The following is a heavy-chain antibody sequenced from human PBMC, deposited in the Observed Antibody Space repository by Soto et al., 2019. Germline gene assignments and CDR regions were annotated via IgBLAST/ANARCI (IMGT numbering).Heavy chain of an antibody. CDR1: GFTFSSYW. D-gene: IGHD3-3*01. CDR2: IKQDGSEK. Sequence: RGSLRLSCAASGFTFSSYWMSWVRQAPGKGLEWVANIKQDGSEKYYVDSVKGRFTISRDNAKNSLYLQMNSLRAEDTAVYYCARELRGYYDFWSGYYSGYYYYGMDVWGQGTTVTVSS. V-gene: IGHV3-7*03. CDR3: ARELRGYYDFWSGYYSGYYYYGMDV. J-gene: IGHJ6*02.